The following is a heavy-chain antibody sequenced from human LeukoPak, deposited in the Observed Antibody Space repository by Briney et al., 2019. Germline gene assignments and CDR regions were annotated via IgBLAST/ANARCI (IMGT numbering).Heavy chain of an antibody. CDR2: IYYSGST. J-gene: IGHJ5*02. Sequence: PETLSLTCTVSGGSISSYYWSWIRQPPGKGLEWIGYIYYSGSTNYNPSLKSRVTISVDTSKNQFSLKLRSLTAADTAVYYCARHVGYGNNLFDPWGQGTLVTVSS. D-gene: IGHD5-18*01. V-gene: IGHV4-59*08. CDR1: GGSISSYY. CDR3: ARHVGYGNNLFDP.